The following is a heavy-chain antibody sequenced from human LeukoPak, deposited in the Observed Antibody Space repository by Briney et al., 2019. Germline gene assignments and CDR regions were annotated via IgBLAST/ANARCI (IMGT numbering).Heavy chain of an antibody. CDR2: ISSSSSYI. V-gene: IGHV3-21*01. CDR3: ASRGGTRLYYYYMDV. Sequence: GSLRLSCAASGFTFSSYEMNWVRQAPGKGLEWVSSISSSSSYIYYADSVKGRFTISRDNAKNSLYLQMNSLRAEDTAVYYCASRGGTRLYYYYMDVWGKGTTVTVSS. D-gene: IGHD2-15*01. J-gene: IGHJ6*03. CDR1: GFTFSSYE.